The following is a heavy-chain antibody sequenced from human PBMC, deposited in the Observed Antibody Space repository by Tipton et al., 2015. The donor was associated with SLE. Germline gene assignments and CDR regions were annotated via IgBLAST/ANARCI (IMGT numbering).Heavy chain of an antibody. CDR2: ISYSGST. V-gene: IGHV4-39*07. J-gene: IGHJ4*01. CDR1: GASVSVANYF. D-gene: IGHD4-17*01. CDR3: ARDGDYGSFDY. Sequence: TLSLTCVVSGASVSVANYFWNWIRQSPGKGLEWIATISYSGSTSYNPSLTSRVTISLDTSKNEFSLNLTSATAADTAVYFCARDGDYGSFDYWGHGTVVTVSS.